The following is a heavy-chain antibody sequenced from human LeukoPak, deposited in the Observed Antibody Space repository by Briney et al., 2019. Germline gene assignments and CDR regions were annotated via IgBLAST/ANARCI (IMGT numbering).Heavy chain of an antibody. CDR1: GYTFTSYG. CDR3: ARDDNVVVPAAYDY. CDR2: ISAYNGNT. Sequence: ASVKVSCKASGYTFTSYGISWVRQAPGQGLEWMGWISAYNGNTNYAQKLQGRVTMTIDTSTSTAYMELRSLRSDDTAVYYCARDDNVVVPAAYDYWGQGTLVTVSS. V-gene: IGHV1-18*01. J-gene: IGHJ4*02. D-gene: IGHD2-2*01.